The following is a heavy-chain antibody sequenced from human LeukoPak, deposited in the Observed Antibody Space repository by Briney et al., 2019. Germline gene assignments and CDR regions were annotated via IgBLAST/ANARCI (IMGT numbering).Heavy chain of an antibody. D-gene: IGHD5-24*01. CDR1: GFTFSSYS. CDR2: ISSSSSYI. J-gene: IGHJ4*02. V-gene: IGHV3-21*01. CDR3: ASDRWLQL. Sequence: PGGSLRLSCAASGFTFSSYSMNWVRQAPGKGLEWVSAISSSSSYIYYADSVKGRFTISRDNAKNSLYLQMNSLRAEDAAVYYCASDRWLQLWGQGTLVTVSS.